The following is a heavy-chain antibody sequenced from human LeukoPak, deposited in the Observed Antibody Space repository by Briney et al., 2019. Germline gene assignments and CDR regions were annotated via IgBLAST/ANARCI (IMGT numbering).Heavy chain of an antibody. D-gene: IGHD6-13*01. J-gene: IGHJ6*03. Sequence: GGSLRLSCAASGFTFSSYAMSWARQAPGKGLEWVSYISSSSSTTYYADSVKGRFTISRDNAENSLYLQMNSLRAGDTAVYYCTRSRNYFYMDVWGKGTTVTVSS. CDR3: TRSRNYFYMDV. V-gene: IGHV3-48*01. CDR1: GFTFSSYA. CDR2: ISSSSSTT.